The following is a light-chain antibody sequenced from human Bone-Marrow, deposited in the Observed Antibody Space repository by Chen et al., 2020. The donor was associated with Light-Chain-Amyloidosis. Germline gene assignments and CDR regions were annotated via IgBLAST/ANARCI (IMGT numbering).Light chain of an antibody. Sequence: DIQMTQSPSSLPASVGDRVTMTCRASQSISNYLNWYQQRPGKAPKLLIHSASTLQSGVPSRFSGSGFGTDFTLTISSLQPEDFASYYCQQTYNAPGFGPGTKVDI. CDR2: SAS. J-gene: IGKJ3*01. CDR3: QQTYNAPG. CDR1: QSISNY. V-gene: IGKV1-39*01.